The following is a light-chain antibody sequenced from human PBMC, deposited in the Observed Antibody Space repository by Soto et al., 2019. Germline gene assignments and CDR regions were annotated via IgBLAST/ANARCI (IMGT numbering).Light chain of an antibody. CDR1: QSVSSN. V-gene: IGKV3-15*01. Sequence: EIVIRQSPATLSVSPGERATLSCRASQSVSSNLAWYQQKPGQAPRLLIYGASTRATGIPARFSGSGSGTEFTLTISSLQSEDFAVYYCQQYNNWPFTVGPGTKVDSK. J-gene: IGKJ3*01. CDR2: GAS. CDR3: QQYNNWPFT.